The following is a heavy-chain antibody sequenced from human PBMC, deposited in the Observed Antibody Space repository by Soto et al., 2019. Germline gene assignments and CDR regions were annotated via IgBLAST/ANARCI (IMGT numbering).Heavy chain of an antibody. D-gene: IGHD2-8*01. CDR3: ARDLGEMYAI. CDR2: ISKTSSNI. Sequence: GGSLRLSCRGSGFLFSSSTMTWVRQAPGKGLEWVSSISKTSSNIYYADSVKGRFTVSRDNAERSLFLHMNSLRAEDTAVYFCARDLGEMYAIWGQGTLVTVSS. CDR1: GFLFSSST. V-gene: IGHV3-21*01. J-gene: IGHJ4*02.